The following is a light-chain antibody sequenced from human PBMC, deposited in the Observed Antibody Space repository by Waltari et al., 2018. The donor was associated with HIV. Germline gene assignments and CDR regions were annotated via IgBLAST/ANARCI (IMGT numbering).Light chain of an antibody. CDR3: QQLNRYPLT. CDR1: QGISSY. V-gene: IGKV1-9*01. J-gene: IGKJ4*01. CDR2: ATS. Sequence: DIQLTQSPSFLSASVGDRVTITCRASQGISSYLAWYQQKPKEAPNLLIYATSTLQSGVPSRFSGSGSGTEFTLTISSLQPEDFATYYCQQLNRYPLTFGGGTKVEIK.